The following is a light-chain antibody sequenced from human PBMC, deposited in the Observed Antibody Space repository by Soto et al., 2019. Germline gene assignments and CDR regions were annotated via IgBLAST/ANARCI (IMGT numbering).Light chain of an antibody. CDR1: QSISSW. CDR2: KAS. V-gene: IGKV1-5*03. Sequence: DIQMTQSPSTLSASVGDSVTITCRASQSISSWLAWYQQKPGKAPKLLIYKASSLESGVPSRFSGSGYGTEFTLTISSLQPEDFATYYCKQYNSYSWTFGQGTKEEIK. J-gene: IGKJ1*01. CDR3: KQYNSYSWT.